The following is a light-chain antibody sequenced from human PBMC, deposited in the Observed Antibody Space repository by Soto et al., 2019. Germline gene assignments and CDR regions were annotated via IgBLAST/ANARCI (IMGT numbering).Light chain of an antibody. Sequence: QSVLTQPPSVSGAPGKRVTISCTGSSSSIGAGFDVHWYQQVPGTAPKLLIYANSNRPSGVPDRFSASKSGTSASLAITGLQAEDEADYYCHSYDSSLSDWVVVFGGGTKLTVL. CDR2: ANS. V-gene: IGLV1-40*01. J-gene: IGLJ2*01. CDR1: SSSIGAGFD. CDR3: HSYDSSLSDWVVV.